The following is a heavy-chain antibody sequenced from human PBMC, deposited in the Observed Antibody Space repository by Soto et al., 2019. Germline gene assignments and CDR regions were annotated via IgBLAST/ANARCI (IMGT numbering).Heavy chain of an antibody. V-gene: IGHV4-38-2*01. CDR2: VFYTGFT. Sequence: SETLSLTCAVSGDSIISIYHWAWIRQSPGKGPEWIGSVFYTGFTSYNPSLESRVSVSVDTSKSQFSLKLSAVTAADTAVYYCATSQKGYNWNYFDHWGQGALVTVSS. CDR1: GDSIISIYH. J-gene: IGHJ4*02. D-gene: IGHD1-20*01. CDR3: ATSQKGYNWNYFDH.